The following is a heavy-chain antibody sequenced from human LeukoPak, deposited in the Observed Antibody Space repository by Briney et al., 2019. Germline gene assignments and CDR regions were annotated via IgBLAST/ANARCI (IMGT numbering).Heavy chain of an antibody. V-gene: IGHV4-38-2*02. CDR3: ARSLDYGSGSY. D-gene: IGHD3-10*01. Sequence: SETLSLTCTVSGYSISSGYYWGWIRQPPGKGLEWIGRISTSGNTNYNPSLKSRVTISVDTSKNQFSLKLSSVTAADTAVYYCARSLDYGSGSYWSQGTLVTVSS. CDR2: ISTSGNT. J-gene: IGHJ4*02. CDR1: GYSISSGYY.